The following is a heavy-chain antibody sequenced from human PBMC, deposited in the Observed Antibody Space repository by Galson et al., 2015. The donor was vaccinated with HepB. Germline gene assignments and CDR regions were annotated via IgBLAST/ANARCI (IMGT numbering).Heavy chain of an antibody. V-gene: IGHV3-30*02. CDR1: GFTFSSYG. CDR3: AKDMSAIPYYFDY. CDR2: IRYDGSNK. Sequence: SLRLSCAASGFTFSSYGMHWVRQAPGKGLEWVAFIRYDGSNKYYADSVKGRFTISRDNSKNTLYLQMNSLRAEDTAVYYCAKDMSAIPYYFDYWGQGTLVTVSS. D-gene: IGHD2-21*01. J-gene: IGHJ4*02.